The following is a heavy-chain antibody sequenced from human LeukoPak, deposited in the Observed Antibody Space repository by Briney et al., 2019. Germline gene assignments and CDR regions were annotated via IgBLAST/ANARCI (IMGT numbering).Heavy chain of an antibody. Sequence: GGSLRLSCAASGFTFSTYPMNWVRQAPGKGLEWVSYISSRSSTIYYADSVKGRFTISRDNAKNSLYLQMNSLRAEDTAVYYCATEGKKQLLQGDAFDVWGQGTMISVSS. CDR1: GFTFSTYP. J-gene: IGHJ3*01. D-gene: IGHD2-2*01. V-gene: IGHV3-48*01. CDR3: ATEGKKQLLQGDAFDV. CDR2: ISSRSSTI.